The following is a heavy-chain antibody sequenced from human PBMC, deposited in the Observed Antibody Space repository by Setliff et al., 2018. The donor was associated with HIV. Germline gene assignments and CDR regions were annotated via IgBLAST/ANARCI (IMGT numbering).Heavy chain of an antibody. V-gene: IGHV3-7*03. D-gene: IGHD3-22*01. CDR3: ARAYNVYDYRFDCSGYDY. CDR2: IKQDGSES. CDR1: GLTFSNYW. J-gene: IGHJ4*02. Sequence: GGSLRLSCAASGLTFSNYWMNWVRQAPGRGLEWVANIKQDGSESYYVDSVKGRFIASTDNARNSLFLEMNSLRAEDTAVYYCARAYNVYDYRFDCSGYDYWGQGTLVTVSS.